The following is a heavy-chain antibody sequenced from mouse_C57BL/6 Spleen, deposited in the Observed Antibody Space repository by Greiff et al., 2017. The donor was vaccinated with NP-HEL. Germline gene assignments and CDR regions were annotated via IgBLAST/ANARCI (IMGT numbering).Heavy chain of an antibody. J-gene: IGHJ2*01. D-gene: IGHD2-1*01. CDR2: ISSGGDYI. CDR3: TRDHYYGNYCDY. V-gene: IGHV5-9-1*02. CDR1: GFTFSSYA. Sequence: EVKLMESGEGLVKPGGSLKLSCAASGFTFSSYAMSWVRQTPEKRLEWVAYISSGGDYIYYADTVKGRFTISRDNARNTLYLQMSSLKSEDTAMYYCTRDHYYGNYCDYWGQGTTLTVSS.